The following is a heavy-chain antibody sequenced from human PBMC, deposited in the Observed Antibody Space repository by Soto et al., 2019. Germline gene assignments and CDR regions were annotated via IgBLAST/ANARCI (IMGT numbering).Heavy chain of an antibody. CDR1: GGSISGYY. D-gene: IGHD3-16*01. Sequence: NPSETLSLTCTVSGGSISGYYWSWIRQSPGKGLEWIGYISYSGNTNYNPSLKSRVTISVDMSKNQSSLKLSSLTAADTAVYYCARGGGNHDSWGQGALVTVSS. J-gene: IGHJ4*02. CDR3: ARGGGNHDS. V-gene: IGHV4-59*01. CDR2: ISYSGNT.